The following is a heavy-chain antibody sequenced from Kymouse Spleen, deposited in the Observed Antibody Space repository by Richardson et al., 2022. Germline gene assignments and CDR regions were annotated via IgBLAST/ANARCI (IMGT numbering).Heavy chain of an antibody. D-gene: IGHD6-13*01. CDR3: ARDGYSSSCPFDY. CDR1: GFTFSSYS. Sequence: EVQLVESGGGLVKPGGSLRLSCAASGFTFSSYSMNWVRQAPGKGLEWVSSISSSSSYIYYADSVKGRFTISRDNAKNSLYLQMNSLRAEDTAVYYCARDGYSSSCPFDYWGQGTLVTVSS. V-gene: IGHV3-21*03. CDR2: ISSSSSYI. J-gene: IGHJ4*02.